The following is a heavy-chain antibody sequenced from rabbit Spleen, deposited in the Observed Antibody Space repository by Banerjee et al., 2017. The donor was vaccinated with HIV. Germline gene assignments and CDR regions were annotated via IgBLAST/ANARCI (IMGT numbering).Heavy chain of an antibody. D-gene: IGHD6-1*01. V-gene: IGHV1S45*01. CDR3: ARDDGSYDYIDGYFNL. CDR1: GFTISSSVY. Sequence: QEQLEESGGGLVQPEGSLALTCKASGFTISSSVYMCWVRQAPGKGLEWIGCIYIGSGNTYYASWAKGRFTISKTSSTTVTLQMTSLTVADTATYFCARDDGSYDYIDGYFNLWGPGTLVTVS. CDR2: IYIGSGNT. J-gene: IGHJ4*01.